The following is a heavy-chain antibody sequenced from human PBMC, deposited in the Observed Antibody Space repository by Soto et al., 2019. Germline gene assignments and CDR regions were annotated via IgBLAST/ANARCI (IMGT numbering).Heavy chain of an antibody. V-gene: IGHV3-23*01. CDR1: GFVFSDYA. D-gene: IGHD2-2*01. Sequence: EVHLLDSWGGWVQTGGSLRLSCVASGFVFSDYAMSWVRQAPGKGLEWVSAISAGGSDTYYADSVKGRFTVSRVKSQNTLYPPMNTLRSEDTTIYYCTSVPICCRRSSCYTEGFEYWGQGILVTV. J-gene: IGHJ4*02. CDR2: ISAGGSDT. CDR3: TSVPICCRRSSCYTEGFEY.